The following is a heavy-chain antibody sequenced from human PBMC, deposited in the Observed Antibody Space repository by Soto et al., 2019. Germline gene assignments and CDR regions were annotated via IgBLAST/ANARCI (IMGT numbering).Heavy chain of an antibody. CDR1: GYTFTGYY. CDR3: ARSLELLRWFDP. Sequence: GASVKVSCEASGYTFTGYYMHWVRQAPGQGLEWMGWINPNSGGTNYAQKFQGWVTMTRDTSISTAYMELSRLRSDDTAVYYCARSLELLRWFDPWGQGTLVTVSS. V-gene: IGHV1-2*04. CDR2: INPNSGGT. J-gene: IGHJ5*02. D-gene: IGHD1-7*01.